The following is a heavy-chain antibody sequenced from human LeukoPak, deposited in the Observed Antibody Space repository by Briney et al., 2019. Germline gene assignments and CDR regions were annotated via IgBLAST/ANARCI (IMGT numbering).Heavy chain of an antibody. V-gene: IGHV1-69*13. CDR2: IIPIFGTA. D-gene: IGHD2-2*02. CDR3: ARGCSSTSCYTAPLYNWFDP. J-gene: IGHJ5*02. CDR1: GYTFTSYG. Sequence: SVKVSCKASGYTFTSYGISWVRQAPGQGLEWMGGIIPIFGTANYARKFQGRVTITADESTSTAYMELSSLRSEDTAVYYCARGCSSTSCYTAPLYNWFDPWGQGTLVTVSS.